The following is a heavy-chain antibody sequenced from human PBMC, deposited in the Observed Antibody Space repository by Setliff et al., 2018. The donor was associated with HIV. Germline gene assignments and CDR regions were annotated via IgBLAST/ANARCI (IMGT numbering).Heavy chain of an antibody. V-gene: IGHV3-53*01. Sequence: PGGSLRLSGEISGFSVGDNYMTWVRQTPKMGLEWVSLIYAAGATYYADSVEGRFTISRDTSTNTLYLQMHSLRADDTAVYYCAKGSGFHDYWGQGTRVTVSS. CDR3: AKGSGFHDY. CDR2: IYAAGAT. CDR1: GFSVGDNY. J-gene: IGHJ4*02. D-gene: IGHD6-19*01.